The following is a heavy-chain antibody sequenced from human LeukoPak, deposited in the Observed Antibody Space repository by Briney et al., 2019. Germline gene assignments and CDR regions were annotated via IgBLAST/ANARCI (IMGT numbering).Heavy chain of an antibody. CDR2: VAGGGGGA. D-gene: IGHD2-21*02. V-gene: IGHV3-23*01. J-gene: IGHJ4*02. Sequence: SEGSLRLSCAASGFTFSAYSMTWVRQAPGKGLEWVSSVAGGGGGALFADSVRGRFTISRDNSKNTLYLHMNSLRAEDTALYYCVRCSGVCHRNYFDLWGQGTLVTVSS. CDR1: GFTFSAYS. CDR3: VRCSGVCHRNYFDL.